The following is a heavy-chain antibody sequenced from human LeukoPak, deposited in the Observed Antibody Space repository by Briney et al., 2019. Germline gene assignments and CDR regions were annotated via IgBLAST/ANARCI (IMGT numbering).Heavy chain of an antibody. CDR1: GYTLTELS. V-gene: IGHV1-24*01. J-gene: IGHJ4*02. CDR3: ATGPAYCGGDCSPWDY. Sequence: GASVKVSCKVSGYTLTELSMHWVRQAPGKGLEWMEGFDPEDGETIYAQKFQGRVTMTEDTSTDTAYVELSSLRSEDTAVYYCATGPAYCGGDCSPWDYWGQGTLVTVSS. D-gene: IGHD2-21*02. CDR2: FDPEDGET.